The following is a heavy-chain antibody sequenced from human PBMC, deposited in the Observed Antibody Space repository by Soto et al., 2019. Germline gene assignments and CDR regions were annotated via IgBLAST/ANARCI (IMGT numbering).Heavy chain of an antibody. D-gene: IGHD1-1*01. V-gene: IGHV3-23*01. CDR2: ISGSGGST. J-gene: IGHJ6*02. CDR3: GARERRPRYYYFGMDV. CDR1: GFTFSSYA. Sequence: EVQLLESGGGLVQPGGSLRLSCAASGFTFSSYAMSWVRQAPGKGLEWVSAISGSGGSTYYADSVKGRFTISRDNSKNTLYLENNSLRAEDPAVDYCGARERRPRYYYFGMDVWGQGTTVTVSS.